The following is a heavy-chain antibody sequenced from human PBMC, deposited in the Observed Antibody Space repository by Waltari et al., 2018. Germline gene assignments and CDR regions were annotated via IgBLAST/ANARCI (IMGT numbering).Heavy chain of an antibody. J-gene: IGHJ6*02. Sequence: QVQLQQWGAGLLKPSETLSLTCAVYGGSFSGYYWSWIRQPPGKGLEWIGEINHSGSTNYNPSLKSRVTISVDTSKNQFSLKLSSVTAADTAVYYCAREEWLGPYGMDVWGQGTTVTVSS. CDR3: AREEWLGPYGMDV. D-gene: IGHD3-3*01. CDR1: GGSFSGYY. V-gene: IGHV4-34*01. CDR2: INHSGST.